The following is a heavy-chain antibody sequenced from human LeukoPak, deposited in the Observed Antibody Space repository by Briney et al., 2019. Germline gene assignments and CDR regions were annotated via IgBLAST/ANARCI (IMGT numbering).Heavy chain of an antibody. CDR1: GFTFTSYG. CDR3: ARVSDIVAVPAAITKNWFDP. J-gene: IGHJ5*02. Sequence: ASVKVSCKASGFTFTSYGISWVRQAPGQGLEWMGWISAYNGNTNYAQKLQGRVTMTTDTSTSTAYMELRSLRSDDTAVYYCARVSDIVAVPAAITKNWFDPWGQGTLVTVSS. V-gene: IGHV1-18*01. CDR2: ISAYNGNT. D-gene: IGHD2-2*01.